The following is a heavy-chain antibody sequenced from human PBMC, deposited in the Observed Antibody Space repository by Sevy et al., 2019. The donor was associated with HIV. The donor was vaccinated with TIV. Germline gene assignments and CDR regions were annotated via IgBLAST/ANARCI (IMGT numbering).Heavy chain of an antibody. CDR3: ARGVAVNLDY. J-gene: IGHJ4*02. CDR1: GFTFSRYA. Sequence: GGSLRLSCAASGFTFSRYALHWVRQAPGKGLEWVAVISYDESDKYYADSVKDRFTISRDNSKNTLYLQMNSLRTEDTAVYYCARGVAVNLDYWGQGTLVTVSS. V-gene: IGHV3-30-3*01. D-gene: IGHD6-19*01. CDR2: ISYDESDK.